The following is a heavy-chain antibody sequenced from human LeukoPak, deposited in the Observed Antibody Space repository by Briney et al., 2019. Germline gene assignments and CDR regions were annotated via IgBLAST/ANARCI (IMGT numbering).Heavy chain of an antibody. V-gene: IGHV3-53*01. D-gene: IGHD3-3*01. J-gene: IGHJ6*02. CDR3: AKDREYDFWSGYYGMDV. CDR2: IYSGGGT. Sequence: GGSLRLSCAASGFTVSSNYMSWVRQAPGKGLEWVSVIYSGGGTYYADSVKGRFTISRDNSKNTLYLQMNSLRAEDTAVYYCAKDREYDFWSGYYGMDVWGQGTTVTVSS. CDR1: GFTVSSNY.